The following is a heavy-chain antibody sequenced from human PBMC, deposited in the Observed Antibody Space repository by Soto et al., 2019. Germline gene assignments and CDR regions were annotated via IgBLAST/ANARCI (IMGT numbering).Heavy chain of an antibody. D-gene: IGHD3-22*01. J-gene: IGHJ4*02. CDR1: GGSISSGDYY. V-gene: IGHV4-30-4*02. CDR2: IYYSGST. Sequence: SETLSLTCTVSGGSISSGDYYWSWIRQPPGKGLEWIGYIYYSGSTYYNPSLKSRVTISVDTSKNQFSLKLSSLRSEDTAVYYCARDLRYYYDSSGPEAPTVWGQGTLVTVSS. CDR3: ARDLRYYYDSSGPEAPTV.